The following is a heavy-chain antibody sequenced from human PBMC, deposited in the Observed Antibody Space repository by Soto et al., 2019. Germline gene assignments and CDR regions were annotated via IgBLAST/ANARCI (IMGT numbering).Heavy chain of an antibody. CDR2: IYYSGST. V-gene: IGHV4-59*01. CDR1: GVSISSYY. Sequence: PSETLSLTSPVSGVSISSYYWSWIRQPPGKGLEWIGYIYYSGSTNYNPSLKSRVTISVDTSKNQFSLKLSSVTAADTAVYYCARSYYDSSGYYPFDPWGQGTLVTVSS. J-gene: IGHJ5*02. CDR3: ARSYYDSSGYYPFDP. D-gene: IGHD3-22*01.